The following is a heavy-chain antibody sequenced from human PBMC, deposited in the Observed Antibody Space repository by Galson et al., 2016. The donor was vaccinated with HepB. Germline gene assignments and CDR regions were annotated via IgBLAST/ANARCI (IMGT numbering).Heavy chain of an antibody. CDR3: AKALGYSSGFSRRQNTGGFDP. D-gene: IGHD6-19*01. J-gene: IGHJ5*02. Sequence: LTCTVSGGSISNYYWSWIRQPPGEGLGWIGYNYYSGSTRYNPSLKSRVTISVDTSKNLFSLRLSSVTAADTAAYYCAKALGYSSGFSRRQNTGGFDPWGQGTLVTVSS. V-gene: IGHV4-59*01. CDR2: NYYSGST. CDR1: GGSISNYY.